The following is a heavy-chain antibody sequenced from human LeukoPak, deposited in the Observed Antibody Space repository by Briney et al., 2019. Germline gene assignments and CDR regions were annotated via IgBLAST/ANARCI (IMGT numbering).Heavy chain of an antibody. CDR3: ARVIGDNIYYYYYMDV. D-gene: IGHD4-17*01. Sequence: SETLSLTCTVSGGSISSYYWSWIRQPPGKGLEGIGRNYTSGSTNYNPSLKSRVNMSVDTSKNQFSLKLSSVTAADTAVYYCARVIGDNIYYYYYMDVWGKGTTVTVSS. CDR2: NYTSGST. CDR1: GGSISSYY. J-gene: IGHJ6*03. V-gene: IGHV4-4*07.